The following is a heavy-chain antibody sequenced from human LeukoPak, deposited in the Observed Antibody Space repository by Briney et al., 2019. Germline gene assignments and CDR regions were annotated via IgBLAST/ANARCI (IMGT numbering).Heavy chain of an antibody. V-gene: IGHV3-23*01. CDR2: ISGSGDLA. J-gene: IGHJ6*03. CDR3: AREGIAVVNYYYYYYMDV. CDR1: GFTFSSYA. Sequence: GGSLRLSCAASGFTFSSYAMSWVRQAPGKGLEWVSAISGSGDLAHYADSVKDRFTISRDNSKNTLYLQMNSLRAEDTAVYYCAREGIAVVNYYYYYYMDVWGKGTTVTISS. D-gene: IGHD6-19*01.